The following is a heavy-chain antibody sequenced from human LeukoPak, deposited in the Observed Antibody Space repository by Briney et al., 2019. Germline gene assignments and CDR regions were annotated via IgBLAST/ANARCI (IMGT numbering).Heavy chain of an antibody. D-gene: IGHD6-13*01. J-gene: IGHJ6*02. Sequence: SETLSLTCIVTGGSLSSYYWSWIRQPPGKGLEWIGYIYYSGSTNYNPSLKSRVTLSVDTSQNQFSLRLSSVTAADTAVYYCASSYRSSLKTNSYYSAMDVWGQGTTVTVSS. V-gene: IGHV4-59*01. CDR3: ASSYRSSLKTNSYYSAMDV. CDR2: IYYSGST. CDR1: GGSLSSYY.